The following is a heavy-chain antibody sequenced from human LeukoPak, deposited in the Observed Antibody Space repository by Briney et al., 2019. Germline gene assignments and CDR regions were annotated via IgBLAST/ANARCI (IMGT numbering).Heavy chain of an antibody. J-gene: IGHJ4*02. CDR2: ISGSVGST. V-gene: IGHV3-23*01. CDR3: AKDFEWLVHDY. CDR1: GFTFSSYA. D-gene: IGHD6-19*01. Sequence: PGGSLRLSCAASGFTFSSYAMSWVCQAPGRGLGRVSAISGSVGSTYYADSVKGRFTISRDNSKNTLYLQMNSLRAEDTAVYYCAKDFEWLVHDYWGQGTLVTVSS.